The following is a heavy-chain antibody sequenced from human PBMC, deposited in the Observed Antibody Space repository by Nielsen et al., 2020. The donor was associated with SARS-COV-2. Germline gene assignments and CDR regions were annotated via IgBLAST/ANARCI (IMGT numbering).Heavy chain of an antibody. D-gene: IGHD6-19*01. CDR1: EFTFSSYG. J-gene: IGHJ4*02. CDR2: IWYDGSNK. V-gene: IGHV3-33*01. CDR3: ARRYSSGWYFIDY. Sequence: GESLKISCAASEFTFSSYGMHWVRQAPGKGLEWVAVIWYDGSNKYYADSVKGRFTISRDNSKNTLYLQMNSLRAEDTAVYYCARRYSSGWYFIDYWGQGTLVTVSS.